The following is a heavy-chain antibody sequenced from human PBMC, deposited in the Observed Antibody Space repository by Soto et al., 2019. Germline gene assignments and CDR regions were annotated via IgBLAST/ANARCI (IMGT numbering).Heavy chain of an antibody. J-gene: IGHJ4*02. CDR2: IYYSGST. V-gene: IGHV4-59*01. D-gene: IGHD2-15*01. CDR3: ATDQGYGGNYFDY. Sequence: SETLSLTCTVSGGSISSYYWSWIRQPPGKGLEWIGYIYYSGSTNYNPSLKSRVTISVDPSKNQFSLKLSSVTAADTAVYYCATDQGYGGNYFDYWGQGTLVTVSS. CDR1: GGSISSYY.